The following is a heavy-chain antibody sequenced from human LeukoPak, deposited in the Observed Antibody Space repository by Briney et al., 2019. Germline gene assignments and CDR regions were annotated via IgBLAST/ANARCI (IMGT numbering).Heavy chain of an antibody. J-gene: IGHJ5*02. CDR2: ISGSGGST. CDR3: AKDRLSAAIAPTFDP. D-gene: IGHD2-2*01. V-gene: IGHV3-23*01. Sequence: GGSLRLSCAASGFTFSSYAMSWVRQAPGKGLEWVSAISGSGGSTYYADSVKGRFTISRDNSKNTLYLQMNSLRAEDTALYYCAKDRLSAAIAPTFDPWGQGTQVTVSS. CDR1: GFTFSSYA.